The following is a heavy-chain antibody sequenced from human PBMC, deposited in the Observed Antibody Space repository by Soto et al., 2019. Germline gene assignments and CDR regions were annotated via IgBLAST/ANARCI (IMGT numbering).Heavy chain of an antibody. D-gene: IGHD6-19*01. CDR3: AKTANGWFSAFDI. J-gene: IGHJ3*02. CDR1: GFTFSSYA. V-gene: IGHV3-23*01. CDR2: ISGSGGTT. Sequence: EVQLLESGGGLVQPGGSLRLSCAASGFTFSSYAMSWVRQAPGKGLEWVSDISGSGGTTYYADSVKGRFTFSRDNSKNTLYLQMNSLRAEDTAVYYCAKTANGWFSAFDIWGQGTMVTVSS.